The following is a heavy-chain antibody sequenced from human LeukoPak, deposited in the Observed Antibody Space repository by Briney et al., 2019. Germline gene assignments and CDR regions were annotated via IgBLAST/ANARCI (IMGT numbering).Heavy chain of an antibody. V-gene: IGHV3-11*01. J-gene: IGHJ4*02. CDR3: ARGHYYDTSGYPPDY. CDR1: GFTFSDHY. Sequence: PGGSLRLSCAASGFTFSDHYMNWIRQAPGKGLEWVSYISSGGSSVYYADSVKGRFTISRDNAKNSLFLLMNSLRAEDTAVYYCARGHYYDTSGYPPDYWGQGTLVTVSS. D-gene: IGHD3-22*01. CDR2: ISSGGSSV.